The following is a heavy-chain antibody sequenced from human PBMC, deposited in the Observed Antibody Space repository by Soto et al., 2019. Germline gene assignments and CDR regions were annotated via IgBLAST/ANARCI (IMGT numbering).Heavy chain of an antibody. CDR1: GFTVSAYP. CDR3: ARSLEPQVPYYYYFMDV. J-gene: IGHJ6*03. D-gene: IGHD1-1*01. Sequence: ESGGGLVQPGGSLRLSCVASGFTVSAYPMHWVRQAPGKGLEYVSAISSNGDSTFYTNSLRGRFTISRDNAKNTLYLQMGSLRVEDMDVYYCARSLEPQVPYYYYFMDVWGQGTTVTVSS. V-gene: IGHV3-64*01. CDR2: ISSNGDST.